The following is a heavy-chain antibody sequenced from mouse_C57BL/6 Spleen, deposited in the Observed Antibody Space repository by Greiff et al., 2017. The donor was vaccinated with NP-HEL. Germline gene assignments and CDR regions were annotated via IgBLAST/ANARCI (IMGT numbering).Heavy chain of an antibody. CDR2: ISDGGSYT. Sequence: DVMLVESGGGLVKPGGSLKLSCAASGFTFSSYAMSWVRQTPEKRLEWVATISDGGSYTYYPDNVKGRFTISRDNAKNNLYLQMSHLKSEDTAMYYCATIYDYREFAYWGQGTLVTVSA. CDR3: ATIYDYREFAY. CDR1: GFTFSSYA. V-gene: IGHV5-4*03. D-gene: IGHD2-4*01. J-gene: IGHJ3*01.